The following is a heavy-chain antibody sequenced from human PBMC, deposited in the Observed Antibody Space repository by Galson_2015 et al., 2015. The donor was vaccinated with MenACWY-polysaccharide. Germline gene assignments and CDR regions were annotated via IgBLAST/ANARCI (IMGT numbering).Heavy chain of an antibody. CDR1: GFTFYGYW. CDR3: AGVHRDSRCFQYDYMDV. J-gene: IGHJ6*03. CDR2: IKQDGSEE. Sequence: SLRLSCAASGFTFYGYWMSWVRQAPGRGLEWVANIKQDGSEEHYVDSVKGRFTIARDNAENTLYLQMNSLTAGDTAVYHCAGVHRDSRCFQYDYMDVWGKGTAVTVAS. D-gene: IGHD1-26*01. V-gene: IGHV3-7*01.